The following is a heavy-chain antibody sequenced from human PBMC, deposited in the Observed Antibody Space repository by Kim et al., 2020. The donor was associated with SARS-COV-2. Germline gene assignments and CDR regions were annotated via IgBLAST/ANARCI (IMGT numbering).Heavy chain of an antibody. CDR2: IKSKTDGGTT. V-gene: IGHV3-15*01. Sequence: GGSLRLSCAASGFTFSNAWMSWVRQAPGKGLEWVGRIKSKTDGGTTDYAAPVKGRFTISRDDSKNTLYLQMNSLKTEDTAVYYCTTEYSSSSYGMDVWGQGTTVTVSS. CDR1: GFTFSNAW. D-gene: IGHD6-13*01. J-gene: IGHJ6*02. CDR3: TTEYSSSSYGMDV.